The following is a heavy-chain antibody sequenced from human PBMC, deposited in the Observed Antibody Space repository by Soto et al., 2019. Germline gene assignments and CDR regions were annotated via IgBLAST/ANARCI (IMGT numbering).Heavy chain of an antibody. CDR3: ARGGGYNSRFDY. D-gene: IGHD5-12*01. V-gene: IGHV1-46*01. J-gene: IGHJ4*02. CDR2: INPSDGST. Sequence: ASVKVSCKASGYTFTNCYIHWVRQAPGQGLEWMGIINPSDGSTTYAQKFQGRVTMTRDTSTSTVYMDLSSLRSEDTAVYYCARGGGYNSRFDYWGQGTLVTVSS. CDR1: GYTFTNCY.